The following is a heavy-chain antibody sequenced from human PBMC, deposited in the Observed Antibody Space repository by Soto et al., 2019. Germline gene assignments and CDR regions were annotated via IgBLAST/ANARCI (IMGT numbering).Heavy chain of an antibody. CDR2: IYYSGNT. CDR3: AREDNGQSHY. J-gene: IGHJ4*01. D-gene: IGHD2-8*01. Sequence: QLQLQESGPGLVKPSETLSLTCTVSGGSVSSSSHHWAWIRQPPGKGLEWIGSIYYSGNTYHNPSRKSRVPISVDTSTNQFSLKLSSVTASDTSVYYCAREDNGQSHYWGHGTLVTGSS. V-gene: IGHV4-39*02. CDR1: GGSVSSSSHH.